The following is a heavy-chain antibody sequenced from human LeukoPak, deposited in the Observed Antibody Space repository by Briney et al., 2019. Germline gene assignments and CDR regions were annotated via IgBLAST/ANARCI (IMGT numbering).Heavy chain of an antibody. V-gene: IGHV4-34*01. D-gene: IGHD3-9*01. J-gene: IGHJ4*02. CDR3: ARLRNFDNVYAFDY. CDR1: GGSFSGYY. Sequence: SGTLSLTCAVYGGSFSGYYWSWIRQPPGKGLEWIGEINHSGSTNYNPSLKSRVTISVDTSKNQFSLKLSSVTAADTAVYYCARLRNFDNVYAFDYWGQGTLVTVSS. CDR2: INHSGST.